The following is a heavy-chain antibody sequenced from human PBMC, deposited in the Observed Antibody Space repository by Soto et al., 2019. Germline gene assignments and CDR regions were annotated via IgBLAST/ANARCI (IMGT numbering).Heavy chain of an antibody. V-gene: IGHV4-38-2*02. CDR1: GYSIRNGYY. J-gene: IGHJ5*02. Sequence: SETLSLTCTVSGYSIRNGYYWGWIRQPPGKGLEWIGTIYHSGSTYYNPSLKSRVTISVDASENHFSLKLSSVTAAVTAVYYCARVGPYCGGDCYSPPPWGQGTLVTVSS. D-gene: IGHD2-21*02. CDR2: IYHSGST. CDR3: ARVGPYCGGDCYSPPP.